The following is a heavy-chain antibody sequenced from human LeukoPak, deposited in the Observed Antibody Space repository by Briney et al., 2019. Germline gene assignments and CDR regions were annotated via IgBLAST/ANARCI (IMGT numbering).Heavy chain of an antibody. J-gene: IGHJ5*02. Sequence: GGSLRLSCAASGFTFSSYAMHWVRQAPGKGLEYVSAISSNGGSTYYASSVKGRFTISRDNSKNTLYLQMGSLRAEDMAVYYCARGVGAFSNWFDPWGQGTLVTVSS. D-gene: IGHD1-26*01. CDR3: ARGVGAFSNWFDP. CDR1: GFTFSSYA. CDR2: ISSNGGST. V-gene: IGHV3-64*01.